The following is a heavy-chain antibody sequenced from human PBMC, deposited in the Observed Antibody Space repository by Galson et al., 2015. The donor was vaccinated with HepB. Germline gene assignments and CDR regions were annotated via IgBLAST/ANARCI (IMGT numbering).Heavy chain of an antibody. CDR1: GFTFSSYS. J-gene: IGHJ6*02. CDR2: ISSSSRTI. V-gene: IGHV3-48*02. CDR3: ARDGYSSSAYYYYGMDV. Sequence: SLRLSCAASGFTFSSYSMNWVRQAPGKGLEWVSYISSSSRTIYYADSVKGRFTISRDNDKNSLYLQMNSLRDEDTAVYYCARDGYSSSAYYYYGMDVWGQGTTVTVSS. D-gene: IGHD6-6*01.